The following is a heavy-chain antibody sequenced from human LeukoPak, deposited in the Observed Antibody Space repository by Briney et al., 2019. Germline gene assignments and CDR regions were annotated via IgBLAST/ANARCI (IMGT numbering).Heavy chain of an antibody. D-gene: IGHD1-26*01. Sequence: ASVKVSCKASGYTFTEYYMHRVRQAPGQGLGWMGWINPHSGGTNYAQKFQGRVTMTRDTSISTAYMELSRLRSDDTAVYYCARDLQGSGSVDYWGQGTLVTVSS. CDR2: INPHSGGT. V-gene: IGHV1-2*02. J-gene: IGHJ4*02. CDR1: GYTFTEYY. CDR3: ARDLQGSGSVDY.